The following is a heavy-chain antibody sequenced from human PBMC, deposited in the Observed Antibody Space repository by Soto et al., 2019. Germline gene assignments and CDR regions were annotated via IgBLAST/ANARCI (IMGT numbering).Heavy chain of an antibody. Sequence: GESLKISCKGSGYSFTSYWIGWVRQMPGKGLEWMGIIYPGNSDTRYSPSFQGQVTISADKSISTAYLQWSSLKASDTAMYYCARQSPPRYYGSGSYQDYYYGMDVWGQGTTVTVSS. CDR1: GYSFTSYW. CDR2: IYPGNSDT. J-gene: IGHJ6*02. D-gene: IGHD3-10*01. CDR3: ARQSPPRYYGSGSYQDYYYGMDV. V-gene: IGHV5-51*01.